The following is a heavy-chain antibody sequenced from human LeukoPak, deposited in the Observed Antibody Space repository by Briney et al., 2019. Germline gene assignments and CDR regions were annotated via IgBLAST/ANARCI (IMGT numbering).Heavy chain of an antibody. J-gene: IGHJ6*02. CDR3: AKDRSYGVNYYYYYYGMDV. V-gene: IGHV3-30*18. D-gene: IGHD1-26*01. Sequence: GGSLRLSCAASGFTFSSYGMHWVRQAPGEGLEWVAVISYDGSNKYYADSVKGRFTISRDNSKNTLYLQMNSLRAEDTAVYYCAKDRSYGVNYYYYYYGMDVWGQGTTVTVSS. CDR1: GFTFSSYG. CDR2: ISYDGSNK.